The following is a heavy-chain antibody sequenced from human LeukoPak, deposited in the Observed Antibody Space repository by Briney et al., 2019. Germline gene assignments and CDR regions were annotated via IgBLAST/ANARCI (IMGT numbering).Heavy chain of an antibody. CDR1: GSSISSGYY. CDR3: ATGSGFGVVISNYFDY. V-gene: IGHV4-38-2*01. D-gene: IGHD3-3*01. J-gene: IGHJ4*02. CDR2: IYHSGST. Sequence: PSGTRSLTCAVSGSSISSGYYGGWIRQPPGRGRGWIGSIYHSGSTYYNPSLKSRVTISVDTSKNQFSLKLSSVTAADTAVYYCATGSGFGVVISNYFDYWGQGTLVTVSS.